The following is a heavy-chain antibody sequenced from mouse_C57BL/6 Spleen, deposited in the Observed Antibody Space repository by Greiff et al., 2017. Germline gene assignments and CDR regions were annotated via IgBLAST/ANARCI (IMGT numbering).Heavy chain of an antibody. J-gene: IGHJ4*01. D-gene: IGHD1-1*01. Sequence: EVMLVESGGGLVKPGGSLKLSCAASGFTFSSYTMSWVRQTPEKRLEWVATISGGGGNTYYPDSVKGRFTISRDNAKNTLYLQMSSLRSEDTALYYCARHEGFTTDYYAMDYWGQGTSVTVSS. CDR3: ARHEGFTTDYYAMDY. CDR2: ISGGGGNT. V-gene: IGHV5-9*01. CDR1: GFTFSSYT.